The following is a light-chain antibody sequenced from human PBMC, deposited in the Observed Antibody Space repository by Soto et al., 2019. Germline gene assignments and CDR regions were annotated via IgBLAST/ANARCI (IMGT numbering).Light chain of an antibody. CDR2: GAS. V-gene: IGKV3-20*01. J-gene: IGKJ5*01. Sequence: EIVLTQSPGTLSLSPGERATLSCRAIQSVSSNYLAWYQQKPGQAPMLLIYGASSRATGIPDRFTVSGSGTEFPLTLSRLEPEDSAVDDCQQYGSSPSFGQGTRLEIK. CDR3: QQYGSSPS. CDR1: QSVSSNY.